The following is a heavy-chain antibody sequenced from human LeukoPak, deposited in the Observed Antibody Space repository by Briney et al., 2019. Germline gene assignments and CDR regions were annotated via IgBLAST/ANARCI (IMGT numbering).Heavy chain of an antibody. CDR3: ARSPRVSSGFVDWFDP. CDR1: GYTFTSYD. CDR2: MNPNSGNT. V-gene: IGHV1-8*01. D-gene: IGHD6-19*01. J-gene: IGHJ5*02. Sequence: ASVKVSCKASGYTFTSYDINWVRQATGQGLEWMGWMNPNSGNTGYAQKFQGRVTMTRNTSISTAYMELSSLRSEDTAVYYCARSPRVSSGFVDWFDPWGQGTLVTVSS.